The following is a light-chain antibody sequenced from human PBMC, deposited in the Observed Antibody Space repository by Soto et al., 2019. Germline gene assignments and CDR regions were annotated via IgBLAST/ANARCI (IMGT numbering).Light chain of an antibody. Sequence: EIVLTQSPGTLSLSPGERATLSCRASQSVSSSYLAWYQQKPGQAPRLLIYGASSRATGIPDRFSGSGSGTDFTLNISRLEPDDLAVYYCQQYGSSGYTFGQGTKLEIK. CDR1: QSVSSSY. V-gene: IGKV3-20*01. J-gene: IGKJ2*01. CDR3: QQYGSSGYT. CDR2: GAS.